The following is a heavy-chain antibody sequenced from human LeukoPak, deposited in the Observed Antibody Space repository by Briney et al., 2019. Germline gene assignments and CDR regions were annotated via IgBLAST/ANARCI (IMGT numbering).Heavy chain of an antibody. D-gene: IGHD6-19*01. CDR3: AKDQLFTVAAPGGFDY. CDR2: ISYDGSNK. V-gene: IGHV3-30*18. J-gene: IGHJ4*02. Sequence: GRPLRLSCAASGFTFSSYGMHWVRQAPGKGLEWVAVISYDGSNKYYADSVKGRFTISRDNSKNTLYLQMNSLRAEDTAVYYCAKDQLFTVAAPGGFDYWGQGTLVTVSS. CDR1: GFTFSSYG.